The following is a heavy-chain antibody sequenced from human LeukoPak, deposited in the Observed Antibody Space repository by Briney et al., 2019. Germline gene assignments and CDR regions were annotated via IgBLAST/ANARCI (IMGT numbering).Heavy chain of an antibody. CDR3: AKSYPVRYSSSCDLDY. V-gene: IGHV3-30*02. CDR1: GFTFSSYG. D-gene: IGHD6-13*01. J-gene: IGHJ4*02. Sequence: GGSLRLSCAASGFTFSSYGMHWVRQAPGKGLEWVAFIRYDGSNKYYAESVKGRFTISRDNSKNTLYLQMNSLRAEDTAVYYCAKSYPVRYSSSCDLDYWGQGTLVTVSS. CDR2: IRYDGSNK.